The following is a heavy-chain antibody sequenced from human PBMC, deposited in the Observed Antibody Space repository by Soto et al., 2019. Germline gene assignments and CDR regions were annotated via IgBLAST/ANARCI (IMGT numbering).Heavy chain of an antibody. V-gene: IGHV3-66*01. CDR1: GFTVSSNY. Sequence: EVQLVESGGGLVQPGGSLRLSCAASGFTVSSNYMSWVRQAAGKGLEWVSVIYSGGSTYYADSVKGRSTNSRDNSKNTLYLQMNSLRAEDTAVYYCARSFTGYSSGWYRDNWGQGTLVTVSS. CDR3: ARSFTGYSSGWYRDN. J-gene: IGHJ4*02. D-gene: IGHD6-19*01. CDR2: IYSGGST.